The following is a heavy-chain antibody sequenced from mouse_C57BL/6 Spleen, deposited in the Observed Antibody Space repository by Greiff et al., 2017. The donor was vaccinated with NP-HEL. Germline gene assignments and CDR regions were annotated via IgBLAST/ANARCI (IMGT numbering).Heavy chain of an antibody. CDR2: IDPETGGT. Sequence: QVQLQQSGAELVRPGASVTLSCKASGYTFTDYEMHWVKQTPVHGLEWIGAIDPETGGTAYNQKFKGKAILTADKSASTAYMDIRSLTSEDSAVYYCTRRDYGYYFDYWGQGTTLTVSS. J-gene: IGHJ2*01. CDR3: TRRDYGYYFDY. D-gene: IGHD1-1*01. V-gene: IGHV1-15*01. CDR1: GYTFTDYE.